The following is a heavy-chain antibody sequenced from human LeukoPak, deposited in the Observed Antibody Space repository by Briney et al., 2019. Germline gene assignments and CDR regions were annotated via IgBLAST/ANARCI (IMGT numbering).Heavy chain of an antibody. CDR2: ISGSGSTT. CDR1: GFTFGSYA. CDR3: AKGDYDSSGYADY. J-gene: IGHJ4*02. Sequence: GGSLRLSCAASGFTFGSYAMSWVRQAPGKGLEWVSAISGSGSTTYYADSVKGRFTISRDNSKNTLYLQMNSLRAEDTAVYYCAKGDYDSSGYADYWGQGTLVTVSS. V-gene: IGHV3-23*01. D-gene: IGHD3-22*01.